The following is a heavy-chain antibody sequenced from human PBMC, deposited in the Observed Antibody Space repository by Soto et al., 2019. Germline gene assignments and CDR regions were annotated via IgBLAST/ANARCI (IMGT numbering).Heavy chain of an antibody. Sequence: XGSLRLSCAASGFTFGIHAMSWVRQAPGKGLEWVSFISGSGGSTYYADSVKGRFTISRDNSKKTLYLQMNSLRGEDTAVYYCGKGSAATNYFYYATDAWGQGTTVTVSS. CDR2: ISGSGGST. V-gene: IGHV3-23*01. CDR3: GKGSAATNYFYYATDA. D-gene: IGHD2-15*01. J-gene: IGHJ6*02. CDR1: GFTFGIHA.